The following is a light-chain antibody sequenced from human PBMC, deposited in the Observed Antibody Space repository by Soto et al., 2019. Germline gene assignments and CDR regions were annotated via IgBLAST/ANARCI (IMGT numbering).Light chain of an antibody. CDR1: SSNIGTNT. CDR3: AAWDDSLSALV. V-gene: IGLV1-44*01. J-gene: IGLJ1*01. CDR2: SIN. Sequence: QSALTQPPSASGTPGQRVTISCSGSSSNIGTNTVDWYQQLPGTAPKLFIYSINQPPSGVPDRFSRSPSGTSASLAVSWLQFDDGADDHGAAWDDSLSALVCGTGTKVTV.